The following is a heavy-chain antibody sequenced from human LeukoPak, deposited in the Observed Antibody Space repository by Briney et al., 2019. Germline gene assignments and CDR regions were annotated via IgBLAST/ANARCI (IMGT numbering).Heavy chain of an antibody. Sequence: ASVTVSCKASGYTFTSYDINWVRQAPGQGLEWMGWMNPNSGNTGYAQKFQGRVTMTRNTSISTAYMELSSLRSEDTAVYYCARTVGSSPFFDYWGQGTLVTVSS. D-gene: IGHD6-6*01. CDR3: ARTVGSSPFFDY. CDR1: GYTFTSYD. V-gene: IGHV1-8*01. J-gene: IGHJ4*02. CDR2: MNPNSGNT.